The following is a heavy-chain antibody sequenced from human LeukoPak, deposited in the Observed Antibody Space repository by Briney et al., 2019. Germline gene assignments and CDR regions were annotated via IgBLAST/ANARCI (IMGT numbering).Heavy chain of an antibody. CDR1: GFTFGDYA. Sequence: GGSLRLSCTAFGFTFGDYAMSWVRQAPGKGLDGVGFFRSKGYGGTKEYSASVKGRFTISRDDSKSIAYLQMNSLKTEDTDVYYCTRELLYSSSWYYYGMDVWGQGTTVTVSS. J-gene: IGHJ6*02. D-gene: IGHD6-13*01. CDR3: TRELLYSSSWYYYGMDV. V-gene: IGHV3-49*04. CDR2: FRSKGYGGTK.